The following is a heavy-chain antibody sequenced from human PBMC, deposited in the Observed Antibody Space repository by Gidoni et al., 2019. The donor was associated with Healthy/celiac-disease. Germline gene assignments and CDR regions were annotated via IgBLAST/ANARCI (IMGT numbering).Heavy chain of an antibody. CDR3: AKTPGGYCSGGSCYVDRPYYYYYGMDV. V-gene: IGHV3-30*18. CDR1: GFTFRSSG. Sequence: QVQLVESGGGVVQPGRSLRLSCAASGFTFRSSGMHWVRQAPGKGLEWVAVISYDGSNKYYADCVKVRFTSARDKYKNKLYLQMNSLRAEDTAVYYCAKTPGGYCSGGSCYVDRPYYYYYGMDVWGQGTTVTVSS. CDR2: ISYDGSNK. J-gene: IGHJ6*02. D-gene: IGHD2-15*01.